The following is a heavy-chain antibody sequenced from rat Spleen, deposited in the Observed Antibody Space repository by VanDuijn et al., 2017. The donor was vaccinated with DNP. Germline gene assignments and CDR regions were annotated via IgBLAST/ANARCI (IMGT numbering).Heavy chain of an antibody. CDR1: GFTFTYYG. D-gene: IGHD1-10*01. V-gene: IGHV5-7*01. CDR3: AREQHYHFDY. J-gene: IGHJ2*01. CDR2: ISYDGSST. Sequence: EVQLVESGGGLVQPGRSLKLSCAASGFTFTYYGMAWVRQAPKKGLEWVATISYDGSSTYYRDSVKGRFTISRDNAESSLYLQMSSLKSEDTATYYCAREQHYHFDYWGQGVMVTVSS.